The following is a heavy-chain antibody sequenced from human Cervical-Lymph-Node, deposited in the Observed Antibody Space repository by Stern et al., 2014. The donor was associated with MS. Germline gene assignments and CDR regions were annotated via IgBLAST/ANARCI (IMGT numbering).Heavy chain of an antibody. Sequence: EVQLVESGGGLVKPGGSLRLSCAASGFMFRTYNMNWVRQAPGKGLEGVSAISSSSNYIYYADSVRGRFTISRDNAKNSLYLQMNSLRAEDTAVYYCARDDELYGLDYWGQGTLVTVSS. CDR1: GFMFRTYN. CDR2: ISSSSNYI. J-gene: IGHJ4*02. D-gene: IGHD2/OR15-2a*01. CDR3: ARDDELYGLDY. V-gene: IGHV3-21*01.